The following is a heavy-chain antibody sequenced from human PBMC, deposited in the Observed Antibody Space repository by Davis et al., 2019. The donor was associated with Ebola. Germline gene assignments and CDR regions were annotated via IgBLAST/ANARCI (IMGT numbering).Heavy chain of an antibody. V-gene: IGHV1-18*04. Sequence: ASVKVSCKASGYTFTGYYMHWVRQAPGQGLEWMGWISAYNGNTNYAQKLQGRVTMTTDTSTSPAYMELSRLRSDDTAVYYCARAAVVVVAATGWFDPWGQGTLVTVSS. CDR2: ISAYNGNT. D-gene: IGHD2-15*01. CDR3: ARAAVVVVAATGWFDP. CDR1: GYTFTGYY. J-gene: IGHJ5*02.